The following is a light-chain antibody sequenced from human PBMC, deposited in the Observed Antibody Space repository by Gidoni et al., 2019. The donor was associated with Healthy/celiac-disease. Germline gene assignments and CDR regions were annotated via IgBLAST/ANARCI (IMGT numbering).Light chain of an antibody. J-gene: IGLJ2*01. Sequence: QLVLTQSPSASAPLGAPVNLTCTLSSGHSSYAIAWHQQQPEKGPRYLMKLNSDGSHSKGDGIPDRFSGSSSGAERYLTISSLQSEDEADYYCQTWGTGSVVFGGGTKLTVL. V-gene: IGLV4-69*01. CDR3: QTWGTGSVV. CDR1: SGHSSYA. CDR2: LNSDGSH.